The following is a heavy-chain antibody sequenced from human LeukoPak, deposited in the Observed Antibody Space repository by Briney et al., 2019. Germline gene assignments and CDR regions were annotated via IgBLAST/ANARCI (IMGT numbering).Heavy chain of an antibody. CDR1: GGSISSYY. V-gene: IGHV4-4*07. J-gene: IGHJ6*03. D-gene: IGHD4-17*01. CDR2: IYTNGST. CDR3: ARISTVTTSRAYYYYYYMDV. Sequence: PSETLSLTCTVSGGSISSYYWSWIRQPAGKGLEWIGRIYTNGSTNYNPSLKSRVTMSVDTSKNQFSLKLSSVTAADTAVYYCARISTVTTSRAYYYYYYMDVWGKGTTVTVSS.